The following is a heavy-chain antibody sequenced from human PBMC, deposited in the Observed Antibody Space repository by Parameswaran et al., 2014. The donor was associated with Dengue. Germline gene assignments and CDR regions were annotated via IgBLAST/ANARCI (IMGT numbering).Heavy chain of an antibody. D-gene: IGHD5-18*01. V-gene: IGHV3-23*01. J-gene: IGHJ4*02. CDR2: ISGSGGTT. CDR3: ASLDTTMAALDY. Sequence: RWIRQPPGKGLEWVSVISGSGGTTYYADSVKGRFTISRDNSKNTVYLQMNSLRAEDTAVFHCASLDTTMAALDYWGQGTLVTVSS.